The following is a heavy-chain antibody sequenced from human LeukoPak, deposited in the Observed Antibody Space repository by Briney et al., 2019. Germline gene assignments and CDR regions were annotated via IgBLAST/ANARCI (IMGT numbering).Heavy chain of an antibody. Sequence: ASVKVSCKASGYTFTSYAINWVRQAPGQGLEGMGWISAYNGNTNYAQKLQGRVTMTTDTSTNTAYMELRSLRSDDTAVYYCARMGWNYVAYFDYWGQGILVSVSS. CDR3: ARMGWNYVAYFDY. J-gene: IGHJ4*02. V-gene: IGHV1-18*01. CDR1: GYTFTSYA. CDR2: ISAYNGNT. D-gene: IGHD1-7*01.